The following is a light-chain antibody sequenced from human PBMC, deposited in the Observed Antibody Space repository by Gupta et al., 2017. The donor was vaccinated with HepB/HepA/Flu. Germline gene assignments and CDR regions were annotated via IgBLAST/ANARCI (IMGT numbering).Light chain of an antibody. CDR2: SAS. CDR1: QSVSSH. Sequence: DIQLTQSPFSLSASVGDRVTFSCRESQSVSSHLNWYQQKPGKAPKLLIYSASRGKRGVTTRFSGSGEGKDFTLTRKQWRNEDCANYCWQQSYGSNTFGQGTRVEIK. V-gene: IGKV1-39*01. J-gene: IGKJ5*01. CDR3: QQSYGSNT.